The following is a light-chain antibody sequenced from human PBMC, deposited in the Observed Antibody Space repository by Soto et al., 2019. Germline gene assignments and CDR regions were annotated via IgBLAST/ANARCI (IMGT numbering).Light chain of an antibody. CDR1: SSKIGSNT. CDR2: SNN. J-gene: IGLJ2*01. CDR3: AAWDDSLNGPV. V-gene: IGLV1-44*01. Sequence: QPVLTQPPSASGTPGQRVTISCSGSSSKIGSNTVNWYQQLPGTAPKLLIYSNNQRPSGVPERFSGSKSGTSASLAISGLQSEDEADYYCAAWDDSLNGPVFGGGTKLTVL.